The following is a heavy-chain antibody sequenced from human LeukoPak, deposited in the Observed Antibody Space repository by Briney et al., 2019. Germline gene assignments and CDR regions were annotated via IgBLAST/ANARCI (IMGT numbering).Heavy chain of an antibody. J-gene: IGHJ6*03. V-gene: IGHV3-53*01. Sequence: GGSLRLSCAASGFTVSNKYMTWVRQAPGKGLEWVSLIYSDGRTYYADSVKGRCTISRDNSKNTLYLQMNSLRAEDTAVYYCAKTGLFAYYYYYMDVWGKGTTVTISS. CDR3: AKTGLFAYYYYYMDV. D-gene: IGHD3-22*01. CDR2: IYSDGRT. CDR1: GFTVSNKY.